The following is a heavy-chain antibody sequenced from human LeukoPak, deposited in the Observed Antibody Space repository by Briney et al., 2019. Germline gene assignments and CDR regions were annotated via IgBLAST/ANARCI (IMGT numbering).Heavy chain of an antibody. Sequence: GGSLRLSCAASGLTVSSNYMSWVRQAPGKGLEWVSVIYSGGSTYYADSVKGRFTISRDNSKNTLYLQMNSLRAEDTAVYYCARGHNFGRLHPFDYWGQGTLVTVSS. D-gene: IGHD3-9*01. V-gene: IGHV3-66*01. CDR2: IYSGGST. CDR3: ARGHNFGRLHPFDY. J-gene: IGHJ4*02. CDR1: GLTVSSNY.